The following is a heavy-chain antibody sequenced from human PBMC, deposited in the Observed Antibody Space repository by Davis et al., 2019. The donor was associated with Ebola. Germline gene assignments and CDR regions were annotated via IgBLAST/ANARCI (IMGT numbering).Heavy chain of an antibody. J-gene: IGHJ5*02. CDR3: AREALKGPEGVPAAIHGDWFDP. D-gene: IGHD2-2*02. V-gene: IGHV1-69*13. CDR2: IIPIFGTA. CDR1: GGTFSSYA. Sequence: SVKVSCKASGGTFSSYAISWVRQAPGQGLEWMGGIIPIFGTANYAQKFQGRVTITADESTSTAYMELSSLRSGDTAVYYCAREALKGPEGVPAAIHGDWFDPWGQGTLVTVSS.